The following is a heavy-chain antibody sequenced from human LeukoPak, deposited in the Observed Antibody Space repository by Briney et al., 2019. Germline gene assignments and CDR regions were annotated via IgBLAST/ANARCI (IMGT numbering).Heavy chain of an antibody. CDR3: ARRLVDCSSTSCYVGAYYFDY. Sequence: AGGPLRLSCAVSGFTVSSNYMSWVRQAPGKGLEWVSVIYSGGSTYYADSVKGRFTISRDNSKNTLYLQMNSLRAEDTAVYYCARRLVDCSSTSCYVGAYYFDYWGQGTLVTVSS. CDR1: GFTVSSNY. V-gene: IGHV3-66*04. J-gene: IGHJ4*02. D-gene: IGHD2-2*01. CDR2: IYSGGST.